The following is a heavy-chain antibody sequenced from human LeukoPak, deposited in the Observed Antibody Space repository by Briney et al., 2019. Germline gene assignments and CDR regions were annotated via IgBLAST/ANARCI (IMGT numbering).Heavy chain of an antibody. CDR1: GYTFTSYY. V-gene: IGHV1-46*01. D-gene: IGHD1-1*01. CDR2: INPSGGST. J-gene: IGHJ4*02. CDR3: ARVVLGSGKAVALGY. Sequence: ASVKVSCKASGYTFTSYYMHWVGQPPGKGLKGLGIINPSGGSTSYAQKFQGRVTMTRDTSTSTVYMELSSLRSEDTAVYYCARVVLGSGKAVALGYWGQGTLVTVSS.